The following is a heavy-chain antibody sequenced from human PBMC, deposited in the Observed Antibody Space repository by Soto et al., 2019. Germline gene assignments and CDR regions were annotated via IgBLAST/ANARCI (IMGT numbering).Heavy chain of an antibody. CDR2: IIPIFGTA. CDR3: ARDARGYCRGGSCLGMDV. CDR1: GGTFSSYA. J-gene: IGHJ6*02. Sequence: ASVKVSCKASGGTFSSYAISWVRQAPGQGLEWMGGIIPIFGTANYAQKFQGRVTITADKSTSTAYMELSSLRSEDTAVYYCARDARGYCRGGSCLGMDVWGQGTTVTVSS. D-gene: IGHD2-15*01. V-gene: IGHV1-69*06.